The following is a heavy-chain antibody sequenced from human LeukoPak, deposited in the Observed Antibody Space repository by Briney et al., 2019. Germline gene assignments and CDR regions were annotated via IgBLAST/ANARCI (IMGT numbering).Heavy chain of an antibody. D-gene: IGHD2-15*01. J-gene: IGHJ4*02. CDR3: AISMLGYCSGGSCYQPSSFHY. Sequence: PSETLSLTCTVSGGSISSYYWSWIRQPPGKGLEWIGYIYYSGSTNYNPSLKSRVTISVDTSKNQFSLKLTSVTAADTAVYYCAISMLGYCSGGSCYQPSSFHYWGQGTLVTVSS. CDR2: IYYSGST. CDR1: GGSISSYY. V-gene: IGHV4-59*08.